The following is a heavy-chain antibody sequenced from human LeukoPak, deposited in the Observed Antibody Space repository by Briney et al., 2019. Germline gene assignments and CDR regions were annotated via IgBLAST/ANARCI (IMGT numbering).Heavy chain of an antibody. CDR1: GYNFINYW. CDR2: IYPGDSDA. V-gene: IGHV5-51*01. J-gene: IGHJ3*02. CDR3: ARPSDILTGYYTNLAFDI. D-gene: IGHD3-9*01. Sequence: NLGESLKISCKGSGYNFINYWIGWVRQMPGKGLEWMGIIYPGDSDARYSPSFQGQVTMSADKSISTAYLQWSSLKASDTAMYYCARPSDILTGYYTNLAFDIWGQGTMVTVSS.